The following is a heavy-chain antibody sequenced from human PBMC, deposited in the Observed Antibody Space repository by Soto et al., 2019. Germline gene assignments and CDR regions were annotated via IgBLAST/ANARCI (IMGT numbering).Heavy chain of an antibody. CDR3: ASGHDAYKVRY. V-gene: IGHV4-31*03. CDR1: GGSISSGGTGSY. Sequence: QVQLQESGPGLVKPSQTLSLTCTVSGGSISSGGTGSYWTWIRQLPGKGLEWIGYIYYTGNTYYTXPXKXXPTISIDTSENQFSLKLPSVTAADTAVYFCASGHDAYKVRYWGQGTLVTVSS. CDR2: IYYTGNT. D-gene: IGHD1-1*01. J-gene: IGHJ4*02.